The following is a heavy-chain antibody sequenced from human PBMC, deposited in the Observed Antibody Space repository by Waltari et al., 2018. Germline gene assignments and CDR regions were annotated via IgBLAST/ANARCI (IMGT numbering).Heavy chain of an antibody. J-gene: IGHJ6*02. D-gene: IGHD6-6*01. V-gene: IGHV5-51*01. CDR2: IYPGDSDT. CDR3: ARQIALVSSGMDV. Sequence: EVQLVQSGAEVNKPGEHLKIFRKGSGYSLTSYWIRWAPPIPGKVLDWMGIIYPGDSDTRNSPSFQVQVTISADKSISTAYLQWSSLKASDTAMYYCARQIALVSSGMDVWGQGTTVTVSS. CDR1: GYSLTSYW.